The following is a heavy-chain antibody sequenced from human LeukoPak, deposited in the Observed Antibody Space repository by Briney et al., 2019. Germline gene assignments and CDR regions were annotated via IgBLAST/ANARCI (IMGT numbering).Heavy chain of an antibody. J-gene: IGHJ4*02. Sequence: ASVKVSCKASGGTFSSYAISWVRQAPGQGLEWMGWISAYNGNTNYAQKLQGRVTMTTDTSTSTAYMELRSLRSDDTAVYYCARHTMVRGVIIIPFDYWGQGTLVTVSS. D-gene: IGHD3-10*01. V-gene: IGHV1-18*01. CDR2: ISAYNGNT. CDR3: ARHTMVRGVIIIPFDY. CDR1: GGTFSSYA.